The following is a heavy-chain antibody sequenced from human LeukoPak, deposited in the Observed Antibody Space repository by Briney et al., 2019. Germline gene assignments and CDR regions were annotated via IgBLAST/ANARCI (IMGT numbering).Heavy chain of an antibody. CDR1: GCTIRSYY. V-gene: IGHV4-59*01. Sequence: SETLSLTCTASGCTIRSYYWNWIRQPPGKGLEWIGYIYYSGSTNYNPSLKSRVTISVDASKNQFSLKLSSVTAADTAVYYCARDKKDYYDSSGYYDFAFDIWGQGTMVNVSS. CDR2: IYYSGST. J-gene: IGHJ3*02. CDR3: ARDKKDYYDSSGYYDFAFDI. D-gene: IGHD3-22*01.